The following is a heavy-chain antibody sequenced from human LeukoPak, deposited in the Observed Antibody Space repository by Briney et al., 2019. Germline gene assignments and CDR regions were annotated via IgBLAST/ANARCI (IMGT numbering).Heavy chain of an antibody. CDR3: ARLGYCSGGSCYNSNWFDP. CDR2: IYYSGST. D-gene: IGHD2-15*01. Sequence: SETLSLTCTVSGGSISGSSYYWGWIRQPPGKGLEWIGSIYYSGSTYYNPSLKSRVTISVDTSKNQFSLKLSSVTAADTAVYYCARLGYCSGGSCYNSNWFDPWGQGTLVTVSS. CDR1: GGSISGSSYY. J-gene: IGHJ5*02. V-gene: IGHV4-39*01.